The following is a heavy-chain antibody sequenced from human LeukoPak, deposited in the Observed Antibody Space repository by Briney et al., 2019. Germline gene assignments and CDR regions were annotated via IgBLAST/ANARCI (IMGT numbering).Heavy chain of an antibody. D-gene: IGHD3-22*01. CDR1: GFTLSSYW. CDR2: IRQDANEK. Sequence: GGSPRLSCAASGFTLSSYWMSWVRQAPGKGLEWVANIRQDANEKYYVDSVKGRFTISRDNAKHSLYLQINSLRAEDTAVYYCARDRGADYYDSSGSWVGAFDIWGQGTMVAVSS. V-gene: IGHV3-7*03. CDR3: ARDRGADYYDSSGSWVGAFDI. J-gene: IGHJ3*02.